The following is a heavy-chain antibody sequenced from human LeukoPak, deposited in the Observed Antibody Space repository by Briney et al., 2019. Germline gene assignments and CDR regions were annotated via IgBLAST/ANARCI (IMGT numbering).Heavy chain of an antibody. Sequence: SVKVSCKASGGTFSSYAISWVRQAPGQGLEWMGGIIPIFGTANYAQKFQGRVTITADESTSTAYMELSSLRSEDTAVYYCARGSPPSYCSSTSCNLGSYYYGMDVWGQGTTVTVSS. J-gene: IGHJ6*02. CDR2: IIPIFGTA. CDR1: GGTFSSYA. V-gene: IGHV1-69*13. CDR3: ARGSPPSYCSSTSCNLGSYYYGMDV. D-gene: IGHD2-2*01.